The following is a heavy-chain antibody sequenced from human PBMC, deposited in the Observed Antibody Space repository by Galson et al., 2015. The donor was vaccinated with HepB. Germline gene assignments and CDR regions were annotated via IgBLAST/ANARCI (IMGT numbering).Heavy chain of an antibody. V-gene: IGHV3-23*01. CDR2: ISGSGGST. CDR1: GFTFSSYA. D-gene: IGHD3-16*02. Sequence: SLRLSCAASGFTFSSYAMSWVRQAPGKGLEWVSTISGSGGSTYYADSVKGRFTISRDNSKNTLYLQMNSLRAEDTAVYYCAGHYAWGTYRSADLRYWGQGTLVTVSS. CDR3: AGHYAWGTYRSADLRY. J-gene: IGHJ4*02.